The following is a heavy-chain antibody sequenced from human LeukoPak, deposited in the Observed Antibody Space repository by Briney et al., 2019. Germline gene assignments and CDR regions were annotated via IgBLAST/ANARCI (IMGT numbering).Heavy chain of an antibody. CDR2: IIPIFGTA. Sequence: RASVKVSCXASGYTFTSYGISWVRQAPGQGLEWMGRIIPIFGTANYAQKFQGRVTITTDESTSTAYMELSSLRSEDTAVYYCARDLVDSSGWYLVYWGQGTLVTVSS. J-gene: IGHJ4*02. CDR3: ARDLVDSSGWYLVY. CDR1: GYTFTSYG. V-gene: IGHV1-69*05. D-gene: IGHD6-19*01.